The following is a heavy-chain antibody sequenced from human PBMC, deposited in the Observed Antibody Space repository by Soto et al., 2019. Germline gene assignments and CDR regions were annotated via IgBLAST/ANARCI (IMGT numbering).Heavy chain of an antibody. D-gene: IGHD6-13*01. V-gene: IGHV3-53*01. CDR3: ATYSSLDY. Sequence: HLGGSLRLSCAASGFTVSNNYMSLVRQSPGKGLEWVSLIYSGGSTYYADSVKGRFTISRENSKNTLYLQMNSLRAEDTAVYYCATYSSLDYWGQGTMVTVSS. J-gene: IGHJ4*02. CDR2: IYSGGST. CDR1: GFTVSNNY.